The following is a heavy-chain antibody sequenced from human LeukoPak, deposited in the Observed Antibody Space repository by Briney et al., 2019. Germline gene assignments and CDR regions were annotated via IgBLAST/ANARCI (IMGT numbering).Heavy chain of an antibody. Sequence: GGSLRLSCAASGFTFSSYWMSWVRQAPGKGLEWVANIKQDGSEKYYVDSVKGRFTISRDNAKNSLYLQMNSLRAEDTALYYCAKDLDSSGYCIDYWGQGTLVTVSS. D-gene: IGHD3-22*01. CDR3: AKDLDSSGYCIDY. CDR2: IKQDGSEK. J-gene: IGHJ4*02. V-gene: IGHV3-7*03. CDR1: GFTFSSYW.